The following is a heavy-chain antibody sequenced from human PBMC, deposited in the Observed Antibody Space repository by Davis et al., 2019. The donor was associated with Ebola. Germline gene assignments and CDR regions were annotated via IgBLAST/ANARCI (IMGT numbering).Heavy chain of an antibody. J-gene: IGHJ6*02. Sequence: PSETLSLTCTVSGGSISSSSYYWSWIRQPPGKGLEWIGYIYYSGSTNYNPSLKSRVTISVDTSKNQFSLKLSSVTAADTAVYYCARSGPTAVLRFLEWTSPLGMDVWGQGTTVTVSS. CDR2: IYYSGST. V-gene: IGHV4-61*01. CDR3: ARSGPTAVLRFLEWTSPLGMDV. CDR1: GGSISSSSYY. D-gene: IGHD3-3*01.